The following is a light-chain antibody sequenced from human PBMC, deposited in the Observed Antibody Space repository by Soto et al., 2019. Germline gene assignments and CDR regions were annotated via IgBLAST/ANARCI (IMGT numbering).Light chain of an antibody. V-gene: IGLV2-23*02. Sequence: QSALTQPAPVSGSPGQSITISCTGTSSDVGFYKLVSWYQQHPGKVPKLIISEDNKRPSGVSNRFSGSKSGNTASLTISGLQAEDEADYYCCSYAGGTIFGVFGTGTKVTVL. CDR1: SSDVGFYKL. CDR3: CSYAGGTIFGV. CDR2: EDN. J-gene: IGLJ1*01.